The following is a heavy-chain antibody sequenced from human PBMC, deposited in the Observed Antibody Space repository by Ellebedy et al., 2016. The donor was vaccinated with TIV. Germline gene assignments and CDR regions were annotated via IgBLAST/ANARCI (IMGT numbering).Heavy chain of an antibody. Sequence: GESLKISCVASGFTFSNYWMHWVRQAPGKGLVWVSSINSDGRTTRYADSVQGRFTISRDNPKNTLSLQMNSLRAEDTAVYYCAGGISVAGTSLGFWGQGTLVTVSS. D-gene: IGHD6-19*01. V-gene: IGHV3-74*01. CDR2: INSDGRTT. J-gene: IGHJ4*02. CDR1: GFTFSNYW. CDR3: AGGISVAGTSLGF.